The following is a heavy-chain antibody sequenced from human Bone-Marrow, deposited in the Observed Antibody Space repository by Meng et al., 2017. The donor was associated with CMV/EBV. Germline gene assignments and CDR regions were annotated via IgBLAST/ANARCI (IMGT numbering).Heavy chain of an antibody. V-gene: IGHV4-59*01. Sequence: GSLRLSCTVSGGSISSYYWSWIRQPPGKGLEWIGYIYYSGSTNYNPSLKSRVTISVDTSKNQFSLKLSSVTAADTAVYYCARGGPGRFLEWLSDAFDIWGQGTMVTVSS. CDR3: ARGGPGRFLEWLSDAFDI. J-gene: IGHJ3*02. CDR1: GGSISSYY. CDR2: IYYSGST. D-gene: IGHD3-3*01.